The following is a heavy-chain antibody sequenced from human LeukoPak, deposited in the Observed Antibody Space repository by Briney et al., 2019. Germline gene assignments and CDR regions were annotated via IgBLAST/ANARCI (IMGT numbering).Heavy chain of an antibody. J-gene: IGHJ5*02. CDR1: GFTFSSYA. Sequence: PGGSLRLSCAASGFTFSSYAMRLVRQAPGKGLEWVSGISGSGGSTSYADSVKGRFTVSRDNSKNTLYLQMSSLRAEDTALYYCAKRSGYDFWSGFDPWGQGTLVIVSS. D-gene: IGHD3-3*01. V-gene: IGHV3-23*01. CDR3: AKRSGYDFWSGFDP. CDR2: ISGSGGST.